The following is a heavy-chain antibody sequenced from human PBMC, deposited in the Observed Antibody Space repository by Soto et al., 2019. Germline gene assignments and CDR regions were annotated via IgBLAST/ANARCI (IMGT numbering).Heavy chain of an antibody. D-gene: IGHD2-2*01. J-gene: IGHJ5*02. Sequence: QLQLQESGSGRVKPSQTLSLTCAVSGGSISSGGYSWSWIRQPPGKGLEWIGYIYHSGSTYYNPALKTRVTISVDRSKNQFSLKLSSVTAADTAVYYCARVPDRWGQGTLVTVSS. CDR2: IYHSGST. V-gene: IGHV4-30-2*01. CDR1: GGSISSGGYS. CDR3: ARVPDR.